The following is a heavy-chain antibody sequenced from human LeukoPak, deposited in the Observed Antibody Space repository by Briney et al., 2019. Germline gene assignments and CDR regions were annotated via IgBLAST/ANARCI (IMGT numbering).Heavy chain of an antibody. V-gene: IGHV3-7*01. CDR2: IKQDGSEK. CDR3: ARDLGFEDY. Sequence: GGSLRLSCAASGFTFSRYWMSWVRQAPGKGLEWVANIKQDGSEKYYVDSVKGRFTISRDNAKNSLYLQMNSLRAEDTAVYYCARDLGFEDYWGQGTLVTVSS. CDR1: GFTFSRYW. D-gene: IGHD6-25*01. J-gene: IGHJ4*02.